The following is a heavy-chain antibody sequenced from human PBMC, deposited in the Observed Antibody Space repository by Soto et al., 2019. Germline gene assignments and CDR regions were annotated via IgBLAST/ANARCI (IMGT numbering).Heavy chain of an antibody. J-gene: IGHJ5*02. Sequence: SETLSLTCAVYGGSFSGYYWSWIRQPPGKGLEWIGEINHSGNTNYNPSLKSRVTISVDTSKNQFSLKLSSVTAADTAVYYCARSIDPWGQGTLVTVSS. CDR3: ARSIDP. V-gene: IGHV4-34*01. CDR1: GGSFSGYY. CDR2: INHSGNT.